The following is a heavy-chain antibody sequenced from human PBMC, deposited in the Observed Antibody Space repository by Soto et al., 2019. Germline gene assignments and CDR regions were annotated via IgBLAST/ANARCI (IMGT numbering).Heavy chain of an antibody. CDR1: GYTFTSYG. D-gene: IGHD3-22*01. CDR3: ARDRVTMIPGAFDI. V-gene: IGHV1-18*01. Sequence: QVQLVQSGAEVKKPGASVKVSCKASGYTFTSYGISWVRQAPGQGLEWMGWISAYNGNTNYAQKLHRRVTMTSDTSTTTAYIELRSLRSVDTAVYYCARDRVTMIPGAFDIWGQGTMVIVSS. CDR2: ISAYNGNT. J-gene: IGHJ3*02.